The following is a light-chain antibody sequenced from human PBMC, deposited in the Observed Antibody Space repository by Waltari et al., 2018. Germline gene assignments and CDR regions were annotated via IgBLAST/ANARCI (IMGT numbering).Light chain of an antibody. Sequence: QSALPQPASVSGSPGQSITISCTGTRSAVGSYHLVPWYQQPPGKAPKLMIYEGRKRPSGVSNRFSGSKSGNTASLTISGLQAEDEADYYCCSYAGSSTYVVFGGGTKLTVL. V-gene: IGLV2-23*01. CDR2: EGR. CDR3: CSYAGSSTYVV. J-gene: IGLJ2*01. CDR1: RSAVGSYHL.